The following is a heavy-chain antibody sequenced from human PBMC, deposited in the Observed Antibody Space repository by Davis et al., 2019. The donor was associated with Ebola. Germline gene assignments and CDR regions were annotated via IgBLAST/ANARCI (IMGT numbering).Heavy chain of an antibody. J-gene: IGHJ6*02. V-gene: IGHV3-30*03. Sequence: PGGSLRLSCAASGFTFSSYGMHWVRQAPGKGLEWVAVISYDGSNKNYADSVKGRFTISRDNSQNTLYLQMSSLRAEDTAVYYCARGRDYYYYGMDVWGQGTTVTVSS. CDR2: ISYDGSNK. CDR3: ARGRDYYYYGMDV. CDR1: GFTFSSYG.